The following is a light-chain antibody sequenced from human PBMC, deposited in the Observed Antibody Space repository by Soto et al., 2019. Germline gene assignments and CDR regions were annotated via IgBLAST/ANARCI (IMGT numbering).Light chain of an antibody. CDR2: GDN. CDR3: YSTDSSNSRGV. V-gene: IGLV3-10*01. Sequence: SYELTQPPSVSVSPGQTARITCSGDALPKKNAYWYQQRSGQAPVLVIYGDNKRPSGIPARFSVSSSGTVATLTISGAQVEDEADYFCYSTDSSNSRGVFGGGTKLTVL. CDR1: ALPKKN. J-gene: IGLJ2*01.